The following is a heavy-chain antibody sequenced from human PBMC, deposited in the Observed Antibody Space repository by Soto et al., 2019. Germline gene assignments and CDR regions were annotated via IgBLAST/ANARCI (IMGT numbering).Heavy chain of an antibody. CDR3: ARDLSFSGAGAGYHSGELLLYYYGMDV. CDR1: GFTFSSYS. CDR2: ISSSSSYI. V-gene: IGHV3-21*01. Sequence: GGSLRLSCAASGFTFSSYSMNWVRQAPGKGLEWVSSISSSSSYIYYADSVKGRFTISRDNAKNSLYLQMNSLRAEDTAVYYCARDLSFSGAGAGYHSGELLLYYYGMDVWGQGTTVTVS. D-gene: IGHD1-26*01. J-gene: IGHJ6*02.